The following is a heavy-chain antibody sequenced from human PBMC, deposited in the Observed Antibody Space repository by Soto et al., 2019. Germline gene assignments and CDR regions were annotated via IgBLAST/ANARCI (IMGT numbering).Heavy chain of an antibody. CDR1: GFTFSLYP. V-gene: IGHV3-23*01. Sequence: EVKVLESGGGLVQPGGSLRLSCATSGFTFSLYPMNWVRQAPGKGLEWVSGISAGGDSTYYADSVKGRLTISIDNSKNSVSLEMNIRRGEDTAVCYGARRVWGQGTLVTVSS. CDR3: ARRV. J-gene: IGHJ4*02. CDR2: ISAGGDST.